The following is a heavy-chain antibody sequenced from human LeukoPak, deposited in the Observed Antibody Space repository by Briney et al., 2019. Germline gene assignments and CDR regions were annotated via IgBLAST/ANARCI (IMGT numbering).Heavy chain of an antibody. CDR3: ARDCSGGSCDAFDI. CDR2: IYYSGST. D-gene: IGHD2-15*01. J-gene: IGHJ3*02. CDR1: GGSISSGDYY. V-gene: IGHV4-30-4*01. Sequence: SQTLSLTCTVSGGSISSGDYYWSWIRQPPGKGLEWIGYIYYSGSTYYNPSLKSRVTISVDTSKNQFSPKLSSVTAADTAVYYCARDCSGGSCDAFDIWGQGTMVTVSS.